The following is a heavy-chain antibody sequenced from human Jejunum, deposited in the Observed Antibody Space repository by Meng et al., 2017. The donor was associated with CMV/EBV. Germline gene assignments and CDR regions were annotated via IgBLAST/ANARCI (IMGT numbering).Heavy chain of an antibody. CDR1: GSTLTAYP. D-gene: IGHD1-7*01. CDR3: ARENLELQGTVDY. V-gene: IGHV3-30*03. CDR2: DGNNK. J-gene: IGHJ4*02. Sequence: VLRVVSWGCVSPHGRSPRLSWAPSGSTLTAYPMHWVSQVPGNGIEWVTVDGNNKYYADSVKGRFTISRDKSRNTLDLQMDSLRTEDTAIYYCARENLELQGTVDYWGQGTLVTVSS.